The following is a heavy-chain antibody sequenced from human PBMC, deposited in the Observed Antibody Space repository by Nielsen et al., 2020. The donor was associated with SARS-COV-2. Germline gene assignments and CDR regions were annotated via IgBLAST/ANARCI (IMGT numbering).Heavy chain of an antibody. Sequence: ASVKVSCKASGYTFTSYGISWVRQAPGQGLEWMGWISAYNGNTNYAQKLQGRVTMTTDTSTSTAYMELRSLRSDDTAVYYRARDLYSSGWKVAYFDYWGQGTLVTVSS. J-gene: IGHJ4*02. CDR2: ISAYNGNT. V-gene: IGHV1-18*01. CDR1: GYTFTSYG. D-gene: IGHD6-19*01. CDR3: ARDLYSSGWKVAYFDY.